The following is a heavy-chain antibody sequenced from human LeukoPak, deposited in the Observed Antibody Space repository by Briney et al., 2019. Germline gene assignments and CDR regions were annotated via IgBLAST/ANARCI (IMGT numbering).Heavy chain of an antibody. CDR1: GYTFTIYG. D-gene: IGHD6-6*01. CDR2: ISAYNGNT. Sequence: ASVSVSCTASGYTFTIYGISWGRQAPGQGLERRGWISAYNGNTTYAQKLQGRVTMTTDTSTSTAYMELRSLRSDDTAVYYCARDHGEQLVIYNYYYMDVWGKGTTVTVSS. CDR3: ARDHGEQLVIYNYYYMDV. V-gene: IGHV1-18*01. J-gene: IGHJ6*03.